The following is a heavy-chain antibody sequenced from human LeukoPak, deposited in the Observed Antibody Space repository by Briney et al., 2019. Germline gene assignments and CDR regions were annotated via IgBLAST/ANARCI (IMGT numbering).Heavy chain of an antibody. CDR2: INHSGST. CDR3: ARKGRAGVFDY. CDR1: GGSSSGYY. Sequence: SETLSLTCAVYGGSSSGYYWSWIRQPPGKGLEWIGEINHSGSTNYNPSLKSRVTISVDTSKNQFSLKLSSVTAADTAVYYCARKGRAGVFDYWGQGTLVTVSS. J-gene: IGHJ4*02. V-gene: IGHV4-34*01. D-gene: IGHD6-13*01.